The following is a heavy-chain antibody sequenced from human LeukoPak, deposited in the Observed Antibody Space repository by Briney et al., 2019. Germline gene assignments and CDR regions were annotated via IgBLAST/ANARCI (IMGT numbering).Heavy chain of an antibody. CDR3: VKGYYDFDY. D-gene: IGHD3-3*01. CDR2: ITYDGSNK. Sequence: PGRSLRLSCAASGFTFSSYGMHWVRQAPGKGLEWVAVITYDGSNKYYADSVKGRFTMSRDNSKNTLYLQMNSLRTEDTAAYYCVKGYYDFDYWGQGNLVTVSS. J-gene: IGHJ4*02. V-gene: IGHV3-30*18. CDR1: GFTFSSYG.